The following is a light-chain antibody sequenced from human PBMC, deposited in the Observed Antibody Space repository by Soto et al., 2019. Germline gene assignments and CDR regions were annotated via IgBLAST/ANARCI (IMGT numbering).Light chain of an antibody. CDR1: QTVSSSY. Sequence: EIVLTQSPGTLSLSPGERATLSCRASQTVSSSYLAWYQQKPGQAPRLLIYGASTRATGIRGRFSGSASGTDFTLTISRLEPEDFAVYYCQQYGPSPMYTFGQGTNLEIK. CDR3: QQYGPSPMYT. J-gene: IGKJ2*01. CDR2: GAS. V-gene: IGKV3-20*01.